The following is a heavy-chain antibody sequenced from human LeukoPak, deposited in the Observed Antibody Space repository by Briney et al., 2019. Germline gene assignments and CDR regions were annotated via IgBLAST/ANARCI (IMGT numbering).Heavy chain of an antibody. CDR2: IYTSGST. CDR3: ARGLSRYDILTGYSAPYYYYMDV. Sequence: PSETLSLTCTVSGYSISSGYYWGWIRQPPGKGLEWIGRIYTSGSTNYNPSLKSRVTMSVDTSKNQFSLKLSSVTAADTAVYYCARGLSRYDILTGYSAPYYYYMDVWGKGTTVTISS. V-gene: IGHV4-38-2*02. CDR1: GYSISSGYY. J-gene: IGHJ6*03. D-gene: IGHD3-9*01.